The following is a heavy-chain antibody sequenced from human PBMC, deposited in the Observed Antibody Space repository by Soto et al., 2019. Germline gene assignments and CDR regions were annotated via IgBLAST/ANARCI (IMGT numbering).Heavy chain of an antibody. CDR1: GFTFSNYA. V-gene: IGHV3-64D*06. D-gene: IGHD6-13*01. J-gene: IGHJ4*02. CDR2: ISTNGGST. CDR3: VPTVTPSGTLLDY. Sequence: EVQLVESGGGLVQPGGSLRLSCSASGFTFSNYAMHWVRQAPGKGLEYVSSISTNGGSTYYADSVKGRFTISRDNSKNTLYLQMSSLRAEDTAVYYCVPTVTPSGTLLDYWGQGTLVTVSS.